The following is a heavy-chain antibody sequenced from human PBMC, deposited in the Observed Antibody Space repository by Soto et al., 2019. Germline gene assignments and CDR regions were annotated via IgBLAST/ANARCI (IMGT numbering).Heavy chain of an antibody. CDR1: GGSFSGYY. J-gene: IGHJ4*02. CDR2: INHSGST. CDR3: ARGYCTNGVSPTYYFDY. D-gene: IGHD2-8*01. Sequence: SETLSLTCAVYGGSFSGYYWSWIRQPPGKGLEWIGEINHSGSTNYNPSLKSRVTISVDTSKNQFSLKLSSVTAADTAVYYCARGYCTNGVSPTYYFDYWGKGTLGTFAS. V-gene: IGHV4-34*01.